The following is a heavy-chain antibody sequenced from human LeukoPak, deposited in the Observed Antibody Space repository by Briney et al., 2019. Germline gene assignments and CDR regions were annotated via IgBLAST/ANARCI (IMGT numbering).Heavy chain of an antibody. CDR3: ARGGEYCSGGSCWPPGY. V-gene: IGHV4-34*01. D-gene: IGHD2-15*01. J-gene: IGHJ4*02. CDR2: INYSGST. CDR1: GRSFSAYY. Sequence: PSETLSLTCAVYGRSFSAYYWSWIRQPPGKGLEWIGEINYSGSTNYNPSLKSRVTISVDTSKKQLSLNLSSVTAADTGVYFCARGGEYCSGGSCWPPGYWGQGTLVTVSS.